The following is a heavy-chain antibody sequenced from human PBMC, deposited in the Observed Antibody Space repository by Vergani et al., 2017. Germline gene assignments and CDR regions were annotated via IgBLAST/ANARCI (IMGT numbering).Heavy chain of an antibody. CDR2: ISSSSSTI. V-gene: IGHV3-48*01. J-gene: IGHJ2*01. CDR1: GFTFSSYS. Sequence: EVQLVESGGGLVQPGGSLRLSCAASGFTFSSYSMNWVRQAPGKGLEWVSYISSSSSTIYYADSVKGRFTISRDNAKNSLYLQMNSLRAEDTAVYYCARVSSWYFDLWGRGTLVTVSS. CDR3: ARVSSWYFDL.